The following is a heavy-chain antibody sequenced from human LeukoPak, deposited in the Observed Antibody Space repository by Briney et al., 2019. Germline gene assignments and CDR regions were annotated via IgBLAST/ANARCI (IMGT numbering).Heavy chain of an antibody. J-gene: IGHJ4*02. CDR3: ARQNTPHGNFDY. CDR1: GFTFSRYP. Sequence: PGGSLRLSCAASGFTFSRYPMHWVRQAPGKGLEWVAVVSYDGSIKSYADSVKGRFTISRENAKKSLFLQMNSLRAEDTAVYYCARQNTPHGNFDYWGQGTLVTVSS. CDR2: VSYDGSIK. D-gene: IGHD1-26*01. V-gene: IGHV3-30*14.